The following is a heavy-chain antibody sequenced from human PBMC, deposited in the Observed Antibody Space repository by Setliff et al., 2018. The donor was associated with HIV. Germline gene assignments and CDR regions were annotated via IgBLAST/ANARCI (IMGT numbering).Heavy chain of an antibody. V-gene: IGHV1-2*06. Sequence: ASVKVSCKASGYTFTGHYLHWVRQAPGQGLEWMGRINPNSGGTSYAQKFQGRVTMTSDTSISTAYMELNRPRHDDTAMYYCARETISEGFAYWGQGALVTVSS. CDR3: ARETISEGFAY. D-gene: IGHD3-16*01. J-gene: IGHJ4*02. CDR2: INPNSGGT. CDR1: GYTFTGHY.